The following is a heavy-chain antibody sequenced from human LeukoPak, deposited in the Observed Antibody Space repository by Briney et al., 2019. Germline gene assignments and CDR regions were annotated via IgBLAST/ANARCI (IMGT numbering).Heavy chain of an antibody. CDR3: ARHVPSAIFFNWFDP. CDR1: GGSISSSSYY. D-gene: IGHD3-3*01. CDR2: IFYSGST. V-gene: IGHV4-39*01. Sequence: SETLSLTCTVSGGSISSSSYYWGWIRQPPGKGLEWIGSIFYSGSTYYNPSLKSRVTISVDTSNNQFSLKLTSVTAADTAVYYCARHVPSAIFFNWFDPWGRGTLVTVSS. J-gene: IGHJ5*02.